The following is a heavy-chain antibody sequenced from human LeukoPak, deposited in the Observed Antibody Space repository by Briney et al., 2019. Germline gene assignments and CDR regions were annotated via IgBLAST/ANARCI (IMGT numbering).Heavy chain of an antibody. V-gene: IGHV1-8*03. CDR3: AKAMYSSSWRDAFDI. CDR2: MNPNSGNT. CDR1: GYTFTSYD. J-gene: IGHJ3*02. D-gene: IGHD6-13*01. Sequence: ASVKVSCKVSGYTFTSYDINWVRQATGQGLEWMGWMNPNSGNTGYAQKFQGRVTITRNTSISTAYMELSSLRSEDTAVYYCAKAMYSSSWRDAFDIWGQGTMVTVSS.